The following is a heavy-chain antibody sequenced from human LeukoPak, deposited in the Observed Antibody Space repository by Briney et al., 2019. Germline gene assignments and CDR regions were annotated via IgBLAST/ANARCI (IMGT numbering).Heavy chain of an antibody. J-gene: IGHJ3*02. CDR2: ISYDGSNK. CDR3: ARDSSTKSGYYGDDDAFDI. V-gene: IGHV3-30*03. CDR1: GFTFSSYG. D-gene: IGHD3-3*01. Sequence: PGGSLRLSCAASGFTFSSYGMHWVRQAPGKGLEWVAVISYDGSNKYYADSVKGRFTISRDNSKNTLYLQMNSLRAEDTAVYYCARDSSTKSGYYGDDDAFDIWGQGTMVTVSS.